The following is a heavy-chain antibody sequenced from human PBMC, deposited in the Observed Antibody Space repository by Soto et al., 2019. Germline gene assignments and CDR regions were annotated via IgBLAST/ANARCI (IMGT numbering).Heavy chain of an antibody. Sequence: GRSLRLSCAASGFTFSSYSMNWVRQAPGKGLEWVGRIKSKTDGGTTDYAAPVKGRFTISRDDSKNTLYLQMNSLKTEDTAVYYCTTSRPILVPAAITYYYGKDVWGQGTTVTVSS. CDR1: GFTFSSYS. CDR3: TTSRPILVPAAITYYYGKDV. J-gene: IGHJ6*02. V-gene: IGHV3-15*07. CDR2: IKSKTDGGTT. D-gene: IGHD2-2*01.